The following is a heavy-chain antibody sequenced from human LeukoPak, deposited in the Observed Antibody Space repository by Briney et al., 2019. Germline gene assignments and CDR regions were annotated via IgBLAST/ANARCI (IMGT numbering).Heavy chain of an antibody. J-gene: IGHJ4*02. Sequence: LQTLSLTCVISGDSVSSNSAAWNWVRQSPSGGIEWLGRTYYRSKWYNGYAVSVKSRMTINPDTSKNQFFLQLNSVTPADTAVYYCARETSHFDYWGQGTLVTVSS. CDR1: GDSVSSNSAA. V-gene: IGHV6-1*01. CDR2: TYYRSKWYN. CDR3: ARETSHFDY.